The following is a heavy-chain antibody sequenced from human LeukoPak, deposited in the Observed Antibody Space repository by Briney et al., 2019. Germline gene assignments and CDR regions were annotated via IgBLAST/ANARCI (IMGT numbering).Heavy chain of an antibody. CDR3: AREWLSNMVRGSPPDGMDV. D-gene: IGHD3-10*01. CDR1: GHTFTSYD. V-gene: IGHV1-8*01. J-gene: IGHJ6*02. Sequence: ASVKVSCTASGHTFTSYDINWVRQATGQGLEWMGWMNPNNGNTGYAQKFQGRVTMTRDTSTSTVYMELSSLRSEDTAVYYCAREWLSNMVRGSPPDGMDVWGQGTTVTVSS. CDR2: MNPNNGNT.